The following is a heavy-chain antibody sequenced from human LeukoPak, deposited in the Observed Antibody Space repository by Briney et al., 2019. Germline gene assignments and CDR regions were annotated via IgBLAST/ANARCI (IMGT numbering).Heavy chain of an antibody. J-gene: IGHJ4*02. CDR2: IYSSGST. V-gene: IGHV4-39*07. D-gene: IGHD2-2*01. CDR1: GGSMSSTSHY. CDR3: ARGRIVPAAIPDFDY. Sequence: SETLSLTCTVSGGSMSSTSHYWGWIRQPPGKGLEWIGSIYSSGSTYYSPSLKSRVTISVDTSKNQFSLKVTTVTAADTAVYYCARGRIVPAAIPDFDYWGQGTLVTVSS.